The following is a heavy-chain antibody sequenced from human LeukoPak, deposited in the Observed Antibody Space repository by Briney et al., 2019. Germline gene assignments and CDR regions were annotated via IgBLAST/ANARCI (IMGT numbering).Heavy chain of an antibody. CDR2: IYYSGIT. J-gene: IGHJ4*02. D-gene: IGHD4-11*01. CDR3: ARGMTTVTH. V-gene: IGHV4-59*08. CDR1: GGSISSYY. Sequence: PSETLSLTCSVSGGSISSYYWSWIRQPPGKGLEWIGYIYYSGITNYNPSLKSRVTISVDTSRNQFSLKLSSVTAADTAVYYCARGMTTVTHWGQGTLVTVST.